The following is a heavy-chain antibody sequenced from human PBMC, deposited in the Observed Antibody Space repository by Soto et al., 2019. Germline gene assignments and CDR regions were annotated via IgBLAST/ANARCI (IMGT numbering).Heavy chain of an antibody. CDR3: ARDGVATNSYYYALDV. CDR1: GFTVSNNY. V-gene: IGHV3-53*01. CDR2: IYTGGST. D-gene: IGHD5-12*01. Sequence: EVQLVESGGALIQPGGSPRLSCAASGFTVSNNYMSWVRQAPGKGLECVSIIYTGGSTYYADSVKGRFTISRDNSKNTLYLQMNSLRAEDTAVYYCARDGVATNSYYYALDVWGPGTTVTVSS. J-gene: IGHJ6*02.